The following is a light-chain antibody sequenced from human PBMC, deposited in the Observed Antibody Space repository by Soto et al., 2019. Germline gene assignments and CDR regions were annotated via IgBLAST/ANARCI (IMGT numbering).Light chain of an antibody. Sequence: QAVVTQEPSLTVSPGGTVTLTCGSTTGTVTTTHYPYWFQQKPGQAPRTLIYDTSNKHSWTPARFSGSLLGGKAALTLSGAQPEDEADYYCLLSYSGPVVFGGGTKSPS. CDR2: DTS. V-gene: IGLV7-46*01. CDR1: TGTVTTTHY. J-gene: IGLJ2*01. CDR3: LLSYSGPVV.